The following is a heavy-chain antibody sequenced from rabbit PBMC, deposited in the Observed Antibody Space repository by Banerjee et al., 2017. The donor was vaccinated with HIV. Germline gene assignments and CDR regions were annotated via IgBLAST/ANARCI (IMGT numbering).Heavy chain of an antibody. V-gene: IGHV1S45*01. Sequence: QEQLVESGGGLVQPGGTLTLTCKASGFSFSSGYDMCWVRQAPGKGLEWIACIGGGSSGDTVYASWAKGRFTISKTSSTTVTLQMTSLTAADTATYFCARDTSGWGFYFNLWGQGTLVTVS. CDR3: ARDTSGWGFYFNL. J-gene: IGHJ4*01. CDR1: GFSFSSGYD. D-gene: IGHD4-1*01. CDR2: IGGGSSGDT.